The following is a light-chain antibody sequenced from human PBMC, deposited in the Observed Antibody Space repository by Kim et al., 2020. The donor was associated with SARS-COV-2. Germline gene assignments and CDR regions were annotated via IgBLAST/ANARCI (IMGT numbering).Light chain of an antibody. CDR3: QAWDSSTVV. CDR1: KLGNKY. CDR2: QDR. J-gene: IGLJ3*02. V-gene: IGLV3-1*01. Sequence: SYELTQPPSVSVSPGQTASIPCSGDKLGNKYACWYQQKPGQSPVLVIYQDRLRPSVIPERFSGSNSGNTATLTISGTQAMDEADYYCQAWDSSTVVFGGG.